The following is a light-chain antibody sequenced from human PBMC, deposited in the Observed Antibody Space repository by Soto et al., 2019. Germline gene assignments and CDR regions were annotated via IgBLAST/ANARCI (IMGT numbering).Light chain of an antibody. J-gene: IGKJ1*01. Sequence: ETLLTQSPGTLSVSPGERVTLTCRATQKIGNRLAWYQQRPGQVPRLLMFGASTWATEIPTRFSGSGSGTDFTLTISSLQPEDFAAYYCQQYNGSPWTFGQGTRVDIK. V-gene: IGKV3-15*01. CDR1: QKIGNR. CDR2: GAS. CDR3: QQYNGSPWT.